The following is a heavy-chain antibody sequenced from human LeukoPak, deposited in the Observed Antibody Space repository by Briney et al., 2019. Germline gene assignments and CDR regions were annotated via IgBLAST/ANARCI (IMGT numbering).Heavy chain of an antibody. J-gene: IGHJ6*02. D-gene: IGHD3-10*01. Sequence: SETLSLTCTVSGGSIRDSYWNWIRLPAGRELEWIGRSYTTGSASYNPSLKSRVTMSLDMSSNQFSLRLTSVTAADTAVYFCARGELIRGVLARSPRPRLYYGMDVWGQGTTVIVSS. V-gene: IGHV4-4*07. CDR3: ARGELIRGVLARSPRPRLYYGMDV. CDR2: SYTTGSA. CDR1: GGSIRDSY.